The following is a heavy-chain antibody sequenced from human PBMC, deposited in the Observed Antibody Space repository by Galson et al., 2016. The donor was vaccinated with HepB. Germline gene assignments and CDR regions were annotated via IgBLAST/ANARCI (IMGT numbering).Heavy chain of an antibody. Sequence: SLRLSCAASGFTFSTYGMNWVRQAPGKGLEWVSYISSSSATIYYADSVKGRFTVSRDNAKSLLFLQMNSLRDEDTAVYYCARDLRELIAPIQDDLDYWGQGTLVAVSS. D-gene: IGHD1-26*01. CDR1: GFTFSTYG. V-gene: IGHV3-48*02. J-gene: IGHJ4*02. CDR3: ARDLRELIAPIQDDLDY. CDR2: ISSSSATI.